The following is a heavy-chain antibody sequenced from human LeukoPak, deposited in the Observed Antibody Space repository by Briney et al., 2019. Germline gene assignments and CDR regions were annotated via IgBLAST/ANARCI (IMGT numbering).Heavy chain of an antibody. CDR1: GFSISSGFF. CDR3: ARGRGRQVGTRWHPDTHHDY. CDR2: IHYPEST. V-gene: IGHV4-38-2*01. D-gene: IGHD6-13*01. J-gene: IGHJ4*02. Sequence: PSETLSLTCAVSGFSISSGFFWGWIRRPPGKGLEWVGTIHYPESTYYNPSLSSRLTISMDTSKSHFSLKLSSVTTADTALYFCARGRGRQVGTRWHPDTHHDYWGQGILVTVSS.